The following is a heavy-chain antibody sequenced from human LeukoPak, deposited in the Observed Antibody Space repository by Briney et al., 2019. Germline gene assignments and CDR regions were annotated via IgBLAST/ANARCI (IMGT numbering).Heavy chain of an antibody. CDR2: ISYDGSNK. D-gene: IGHD3-22*01. V-gene: IGHV3-30*01. J-gene: IGHJ3*02. CDR3: ARDDGLYYYDSSGYDAFDI. Sequence: GGSLRLSCAASGFTFSSYAMHWVRQAPGKGLEWVAVISYDGSNKYYADSVKGRFTISRDNSKNTLYLQMHSLRAEDTAVSYCARDDGLYYYDSSGYDAFDIWGQGTMVTVSS. CDR1: GFTFSSYA.